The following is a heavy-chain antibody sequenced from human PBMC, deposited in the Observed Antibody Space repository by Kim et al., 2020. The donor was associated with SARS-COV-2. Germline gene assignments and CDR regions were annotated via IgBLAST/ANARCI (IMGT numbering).Heavy chain of an antibody. D-gene: IGHD6-19*01. Sequence: ASVKVSCKASGYTFTSYGISWVRQAPGQGLEWMGWISAYNGNTNYAQKLQGRVTMTTDTSTSTAYMELRSLRSDDTAVYYCARPRGEYSSGWERRKNYHYYGMDVWGQGTTVTVSS. CDR2: ISAYNGNT. V-gene: IGHV1-18*01. CDR3: ARPRGEYSSGWERRKNYHYYGMDV. CDR1: GYTFTSYG. J-gene: IGHJ6*02.